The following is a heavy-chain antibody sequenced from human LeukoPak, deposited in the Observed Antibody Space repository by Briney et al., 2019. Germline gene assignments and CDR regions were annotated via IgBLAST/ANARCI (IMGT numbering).Heavy chain of an antibody. Sequence: SETLSLTCTVSGDSISTYYWSWIRQPPGKGLEWIAYIDYRGSTTYNPSLRSRVTISVDTSGNQFSLKLYSVTAADTAVYYCARSRSGYSYDHAAFEIWGQGTMVTVSS. CDR1: GDSISTYY. D-gene: IGHD5-18*01. V-gene: IGHV4-59*01. J-gene: IGHJ3*02. CDR3: ARSRSGYSYDHAAFEI. CDR2: IDYRGST.